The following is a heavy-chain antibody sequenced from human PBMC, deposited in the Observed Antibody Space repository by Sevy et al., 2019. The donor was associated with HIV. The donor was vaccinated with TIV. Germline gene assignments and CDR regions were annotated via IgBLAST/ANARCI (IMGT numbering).Heavy chain of an antibody. D-gene: IGHD3-3*01. V-gene: IGHV4-39*01. Sequence: SETLSLTCTVSGGSISSSSYYWGWIRQPPGKGLEWIGSIYYSGSTYYNPSLKSRVTISVDTSKNQCSLKLSSVTAADTAVYYCARRQGFLEANYYYGMDVWGQGTTVTVSS. J-gene: IGHJ6*02. CDR2: IYYSGST. CDR3: ARRQGFLEANYYYGMDV. CDR1: GGSISSSSYY.